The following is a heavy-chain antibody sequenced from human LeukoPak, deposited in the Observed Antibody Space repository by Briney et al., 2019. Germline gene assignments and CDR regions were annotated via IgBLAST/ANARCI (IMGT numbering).Heavy chain of an antibody. CDR1: GYTFTSYG. CDR3: ARNYYDSSGYFPYYYYYYMDV. D-gene: IGHD3-22*01. V-gene: IGHV1-2*02. Sequence: ASVKVSCKASGYTFTSYGISWVRLAPGEGLEWVGWISPNSGGTNYAQKFQGRVTMTRDTSISTAYMELSRLRSDDTAVYYCARNYYDSSGYFPYYYYYYMDVWGKGTTVTISS. J-gene: IGHJ6*03. CDR2: ISPNSGGT.